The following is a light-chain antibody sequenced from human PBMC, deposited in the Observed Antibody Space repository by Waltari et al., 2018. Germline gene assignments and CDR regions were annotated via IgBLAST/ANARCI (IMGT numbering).Light chain of an antibody. CDR3: CSYAGSYTFAV. V-gene: IGLV2-11*01. CDR1: SSDVGSSNY. CDR2: EVS. Sequence: QSALTQPRSVSRSPGQSVTISCTGTSSDVGSSNYVSWYQQHPGKAPKLMIYEVSNRPSGISDRFSGSKSGNTAALTISGLQAEDEADYYCCSYAGSYTFAVFGTGTKVTV. J-gene: IGLJ1*01.